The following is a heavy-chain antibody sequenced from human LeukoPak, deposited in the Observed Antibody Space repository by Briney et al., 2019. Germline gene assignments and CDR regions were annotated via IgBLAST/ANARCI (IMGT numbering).Heavy chain of an antibody. Sequence: GGSLRLSCAASGFTFSSYAMSWVRQAPGKGLEWVSAISGSGGSTYYADSVKGRFTISRDNAKNSLYLQMNSLRAEDTAVYYCATYSSLNRREFQFWGQGTLLTVSS. D-gene: IGHD3-22*01. V-gene: IGHV3-23*01. J-gene: IGHJ1*01. CDR1: GFTFSSYA. CDR3: ATYSSLNRREFQF. CDR2: ISGSGGST.